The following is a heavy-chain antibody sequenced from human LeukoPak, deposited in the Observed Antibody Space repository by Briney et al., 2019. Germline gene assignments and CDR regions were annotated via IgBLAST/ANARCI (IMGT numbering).Heavy chain of an antibody. Sequence: SETLSLTCSVSGGSINRWFWSWIRQLAGKGLERIGRFESSGRIIYNPSFRSRVTMAVDTSTNQFFLKLTSVTAADTAVYYCATGSGDLDHWGQGTPVIVSS. J-gene: IGHJ4*02. D-gene: IGHD3-10*01. V-gene: IGHV4-4*07. CDR2: FESSGRI. CDR3: ATGSGDLDH. CDR1: GGSINRWF.